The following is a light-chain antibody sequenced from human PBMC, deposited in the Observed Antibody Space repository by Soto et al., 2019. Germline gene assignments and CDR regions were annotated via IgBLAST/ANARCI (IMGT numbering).Light chain of an antibody. CDR3: SSYTTRNTEA. Sequence: QSALTRAASGTRSGGWGRSITYIGTSSVVGAFNYVSWYQHHPGKAPKLIIYDVTDRPSGVSNRFSASKSGNTASLTISGLQAEDEADYYCSSYTTRNTEAFGTGTKVTV. CDR2: DVT. J-gene: IGLJ1*01. V-gene: IGLV2-14*03. CDR1: SSVVGAFNY.